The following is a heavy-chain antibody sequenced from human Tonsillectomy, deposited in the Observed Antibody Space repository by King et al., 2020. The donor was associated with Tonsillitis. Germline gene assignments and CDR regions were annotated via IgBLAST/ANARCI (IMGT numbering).Heavy chain of an antibody. CDR1: GDSVSSNSAA. D-gene: IGHD5-12*01. Sequence: VQLQQSGPGLVKPSQTLSLTCAISGDSVSSNSAAWNWIRQSPSRGLEWLGRTYYRSKWYNDYAVSVKSRITINPDTSKNQFSLQLNSVTPEYTAVYYCAREGDVDIVATVYYYYYMDVWGKGTTVTVSS. CDR2: TYYRSKWYN. J-gene: IGHJ6*03. CDR3: AREGDVDIVATVYYYYYMDV. V-gene: IGHV6-1*01.